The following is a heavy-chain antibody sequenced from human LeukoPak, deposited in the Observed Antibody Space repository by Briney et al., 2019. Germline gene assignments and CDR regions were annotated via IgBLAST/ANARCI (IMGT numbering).Heavy chain of an antibody. CDR2: IRYDGSNK. Sequence: PGGSLRLSCAASGFTFSSYGMHWVRQAPGKGLEWVAFIRYDGSNKYYADSVKGRFTISRDNSKNTLYLQMNSLRAEDTAVYYCAKDRLLWFGGLLPPYYFDYWGQGTLVTVSS. D-gene: IGHD3-10*01. J-gene: IGHJ4*02. CDR1: GFTFSSYG. CDR3: AKDRLLWFGGLLPPYYFDY. V-gene: IGHV3-30*02.